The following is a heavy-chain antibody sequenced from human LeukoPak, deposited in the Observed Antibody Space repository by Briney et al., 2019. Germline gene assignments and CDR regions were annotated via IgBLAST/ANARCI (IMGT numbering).Heavy chain of an antibody. J-gene: IGHJ4*02. CDR2: INPGGSSI. CDR1: GFTFSSYW. Sequence: PGRSLRLSCAASGFTFSSYWMHWVRQVPGKGLVWVARINPGGSSITYADSVKGGFTISRDNAKNTLYLQMDSLRAEDTGVYYCARSNQADDYWGQGTLVTVSS. CDR3: ARSNQADDY. V-gene: IGHV3-74*01. D-gene: IGHD1-14*01.